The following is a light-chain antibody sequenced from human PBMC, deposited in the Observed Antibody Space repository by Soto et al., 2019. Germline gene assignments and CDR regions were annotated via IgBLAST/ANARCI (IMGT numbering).Light chain of an antibody. V-gene: IGKV3-20*01. CDR3: QQYGSSPWT. J-gene: IGKJ1*01. Sequence: EIVLTQSPGTLSFSPGERATLSCRASQSVSSSYLAWYQQKPGQAPRLLIYGASSRATGIPDRFSGSGSGPDFTLTISRLEPEDFAVYYCQQYGSSPWTFDQGTKVEIK. CDR1: QSVSSSY. CDR2: GAS.